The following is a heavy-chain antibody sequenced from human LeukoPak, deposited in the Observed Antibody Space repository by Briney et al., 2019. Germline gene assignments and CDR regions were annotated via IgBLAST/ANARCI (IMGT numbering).Heavy chain of an antibody. J-gene: IGHJ4*02. V-gene: IGHV6-1*01. CDR1: GDSVSSNSAA. Sequence: SQTLSLTCAISGDSVSSNSAAWNWIRQSPSRGLEWLGRTYYRSKWYHDYALSVKSRITINPDTSNNQFSLHLNSVTPEDTAVYFCAGDSFLAAYYYFDYWGQGTLVTVSS. CDR3: AGDSFLAAYYYFDY. CDR2: TYYRSKWYH. D-gene: IGHD6-6*01.